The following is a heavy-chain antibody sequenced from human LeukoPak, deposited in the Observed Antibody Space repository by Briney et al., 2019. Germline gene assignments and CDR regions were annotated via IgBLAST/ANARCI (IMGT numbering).Heavy chain of an antibody. CDR3: AGGNGH. Sequence: PGGSLRLSCVASGFTFSSYEMNWVRQAPGQGLEWVSYISSSGGLMNCADSVKGRFTISRDNAKNSLYLQMNSLRVEDTAFYYCAGGNGHWGQGTLVTVSS. CDR2: ISSSGGLM. J-gene: IGHJ4*02. CDR1: GFTFSSYE. D-gene: IGHD4-23*01. V-gene: IGHV3-48*03.